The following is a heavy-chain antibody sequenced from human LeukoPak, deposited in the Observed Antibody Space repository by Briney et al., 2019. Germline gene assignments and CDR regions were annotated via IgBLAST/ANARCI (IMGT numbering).Heavy chain of an antibody. CDR1: GFTFDDYA. V-gene: IGHV3-9*01. CDR3: ARTTYYYYYYMDL. Sequence: GGSLRLSCAASGFTFDDYAMHWVRQAPGKGLEWVSGVSWNSGTIGYADSVKGRFTISRDNAKDSLYLQMNSLRPEDTALYYCARTTYYYYYYMDLWGKGTTVTISS. J-gene: IGHJ6*03. CDR2: VSWNSGTI. D-gene: IGHD1-14*01.